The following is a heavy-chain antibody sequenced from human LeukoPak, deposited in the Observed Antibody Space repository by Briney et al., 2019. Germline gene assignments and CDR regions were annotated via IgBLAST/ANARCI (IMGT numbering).Heavy chain of an antibody. CDR2: ISSSSSTI. Sequence: GGSLRLSCAASGFTFSSYSMNWVRQAPGKGLEWVSYISSSSSTIYYADSVKGRFTISRDNAKNSLYLQMNSLRAEDTAVYYCARDRTYSGSYYDYFDYWGQGTLVTVSS. CDR1: GFTFSSYS. CDR3: ARDRTYSGSYYDYFDY. J-gene: IGHJ4*02. D-gene: IGHD1-26*01. V-gene: IGHV3-48*01.